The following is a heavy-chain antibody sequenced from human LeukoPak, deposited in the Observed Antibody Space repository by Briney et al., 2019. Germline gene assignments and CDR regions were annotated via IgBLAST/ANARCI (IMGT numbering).Heavy chain of an antibody. CDR2: IRYDGSNK. CDR3: AKEAVPAATYHFDY. CDR1: GFTFSSYG. V-gene: IGHV3-30*02. D-gene: IGHD2-2*01. J-gene: IGHJ4*02. Sequence: PGGSLRLSCATSGFTFSSYGMHWARQAPGKGLEWVAFIRYDGSNKYYADSVKGRFTISRDNSKNTLYLQMNSLRAEDTAVYYCAKEAVPAATYHFDYWGQGTLVTVSS.